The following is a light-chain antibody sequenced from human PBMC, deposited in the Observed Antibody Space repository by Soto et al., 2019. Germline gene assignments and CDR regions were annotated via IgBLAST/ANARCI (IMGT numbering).Light chain of an antibody. V-gene: IGKV3-15*01. CDR2: DAS. CDR3: QQYNTYSGT. J-gene: IGKJ1*01. CDR1: QSVSRS. Sequence: EIVMTQSPATLSVSPGERATLSCRASQSVSRSLAWYQQKPGQAPRLLIYDASTRATGIPARFSGIGSGTEFILTISSLQSEDFATYYCQQYNTYSGTFGPGTKVDIK.